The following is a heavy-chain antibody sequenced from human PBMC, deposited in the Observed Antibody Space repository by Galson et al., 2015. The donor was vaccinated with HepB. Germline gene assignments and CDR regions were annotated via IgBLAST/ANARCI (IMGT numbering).Heavy chain of an antibody. V-gene: IGHV1-18*01. CDR1: GYTFTSYG. D-gene: IGHD3-22*01. J-gene: IGHJ3*02. Sequence: SVKVSCKASGYTFTSYGISWVRQAPGQGLEWMGWISAYNGNTNYAQKLQGRVTMTTDTSTSTAYMELRSLRSDDTAVYYCARDIGAGRLLNDAFDIWGQGTMVTVSS. CDR3: ARDIGAGRLLNDAFDI. CDR2: ISAYNGNT.